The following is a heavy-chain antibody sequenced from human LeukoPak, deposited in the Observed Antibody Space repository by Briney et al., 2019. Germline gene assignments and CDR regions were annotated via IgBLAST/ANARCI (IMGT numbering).Heavy chain of an antibody. CDR3: ARTQRGTYSSSWGGAYYYYYGMDV. CDR1: GGSFSGYY. V-gene: IGHV4-34*01. CDR2: ISHSGST. D-gene: IGHD6-13*01. Sequence: SETLSLTCAVYGGSFSGYYWSWIRQPPGKGLEWIGEISHSGSTNYNPSLKSRVTISVDTSKNQFSLKLSSVTAADTAVYYCARTQRGTYSSSWGGAYYYYYGMDVWGQGTTVTVSS. J-gene: IGHJ6*02.